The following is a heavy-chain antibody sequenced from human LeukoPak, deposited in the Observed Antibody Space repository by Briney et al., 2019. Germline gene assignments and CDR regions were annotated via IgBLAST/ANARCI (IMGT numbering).Heavy chain of an antibody. D-gene: IGHD2-8*02. CDR3: ARGDESTGHHLTYSYYMDV. V-gene: IGHV4-59*02. J-gene: IGHJ6*03. Sequence: SETLSPTCSVSGASVNNYFWTWVRQPPGKGLEWIGLIDNRGATYHNPSLTSRVSISVDASKNGFSLNLRSVAPADTAVYYCARGDESTGHHLTYSYYMDVWGKGITVTVSS. CDR2: IDNRGAT. CDR1: GASVNNYF.